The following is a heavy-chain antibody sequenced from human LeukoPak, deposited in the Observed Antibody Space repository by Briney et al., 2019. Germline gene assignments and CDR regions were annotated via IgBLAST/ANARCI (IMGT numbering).Heavy chain of an antibody. V-gene: IGHV4-34*01. CDR3: ARVDGDGYNIPDY. CDR2: INHSGNT. D-gene: IGHD5-24*01. J-gene: IGHJ4*02. Sequence: SETLSLPCAVYGESFSTYYWSCIRQPPGKGLEWIGEINHSGNTNYNPSLKSRVTISVDTSKNQFSLKLSSVTAADTAVYYCARVDGDGYNIPDYWSRGTLVTVSS. CDR1: GESFSTYY.